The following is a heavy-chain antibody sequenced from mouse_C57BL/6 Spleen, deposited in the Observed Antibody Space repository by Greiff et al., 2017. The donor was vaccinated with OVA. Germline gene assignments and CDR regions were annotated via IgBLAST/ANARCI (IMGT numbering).Heavy chain of an antibody. V-gene: IGHV1-64*01. J-gene: IGHJ3*01. CDR3: ARPHYYGSSLAY. D-gene: IGHD1-1*01. Sequence: VQLQQPGAELVKPGASVKLSCKASGYTFTSYWMHWVKQRPGQGLEWIGMIHPNSGSTNYNEKFKSKATLTVDKSSSTAYMQLSSLTSEDSAVYYCARPHYYGSSLAYWGQGTLVTVSA. CDR2: IHPNSGST. CDR1: GYTFTSYW.